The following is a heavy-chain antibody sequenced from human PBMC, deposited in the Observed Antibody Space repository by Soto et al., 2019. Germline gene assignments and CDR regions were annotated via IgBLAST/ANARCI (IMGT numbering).Heavy chain of an antibody. CDR2: TYYGGST. Sequence: SETLSLTCTVSGASISRGNYYWTWIRQPPGKGLEWLGYTYYGGSTSYNPSLQSRVAISVNASKNQFSLRLNSLTAADTAVYFCARVVGQSYYG. CDR3: ARVVGQSYYG. J-gene: IGHJ6*01. V-gene: IGHV4-30-4*01. CDR1: GASISRGNYY.